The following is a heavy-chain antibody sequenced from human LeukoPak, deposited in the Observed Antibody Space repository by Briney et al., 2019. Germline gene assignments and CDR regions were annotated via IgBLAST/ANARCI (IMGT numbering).Heavy chain of an antibody. J-gene: IGHJ4*02. CDR2: IYHSGNT. D-gene: IGHD5-24*01. V-gene: IGHV4-38-2*02. CDR1: GYSISSGYY. CDR3: ARDRDGYNSFDY. Sequence: SETLSLTCTVSGYSISSGYYWGWIRQPPGKGLEWIGSIYHSGNTYYNPSLKSRVTISVDTSKNQFSLKLSSVTAADTAVYYCARDRDGYNSFDYWGQGTLVTVSS.